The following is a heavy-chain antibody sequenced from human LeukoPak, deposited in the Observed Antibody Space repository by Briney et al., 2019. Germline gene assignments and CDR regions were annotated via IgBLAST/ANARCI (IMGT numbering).Heavy chain of an antibody. V-gene: IGHV3-11*06. CDR1: GFTFSDYY. D-gene: IGHD5-18*01. CDR2: ISSSSSYT. CDR3: VRDLGGDSYGYVHYGMDV. J-gene: IGHJ6*04. Sequence: GGSLRLSCAASGFTFSDYYMNRIRQAPGKGLEWVSYISSSSSYTNYADSVKGRFTISRDNAKNSLYLQMNSQRAEDTAVYYCVRDLGGDSYGYVHYGMDVWGKGTTVTVSS.